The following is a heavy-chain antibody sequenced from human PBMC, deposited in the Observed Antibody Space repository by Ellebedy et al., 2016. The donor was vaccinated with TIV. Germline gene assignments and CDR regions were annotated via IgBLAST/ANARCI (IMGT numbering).Heavy chain of an antibody. V-gene: IGHV4-39*07. CDR3: AREAVAGEYFDP. D-gene: IGHD6-19*01. Sequence: MPGGSLSLSCTVSDGSIITSSYFRGWIRQPPGKGLEWIGSIYYSGSTHRNPSLKSRVTISVDTSQNQFSLELRSVTAADTAVYYCAREAVAGEYFDPWGQGTLVTVSS. CDR2: IYYSGST. J-gene: IGHJ5*02. CDR1: DGSIITSSYF.